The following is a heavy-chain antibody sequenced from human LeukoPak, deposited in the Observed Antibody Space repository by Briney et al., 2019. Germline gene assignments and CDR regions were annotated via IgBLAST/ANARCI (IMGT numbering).Heavy chain of an antibody. V-gene: IGHV1-2*02. CDR3: ARDFMGGRLGIDY. Sequence: ASVNVSSTASGYTFTVYYMHWVRQAPGRGLEWMGWINPNSGGTNYAQKFQGRVTMTRDTSISTAYMELSRLRSDDTAVYYCARDFMGGRLGIDYWGQGTLVTVSS. CDR2: INPNSGGT. D-gene: IGHD3-9*01. CDR1: GYTFTVYY. J-gene: IGHJ4*02.